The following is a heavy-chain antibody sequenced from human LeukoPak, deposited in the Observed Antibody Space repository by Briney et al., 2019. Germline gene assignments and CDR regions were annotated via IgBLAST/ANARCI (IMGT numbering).Heavy chain of an antibody. V-gene: IGHV3-72*01. CDR3: ARGGSWDAFHI. D-gene: IGHD2-15*01. J-gene: IGHJ3*02. Sequence: GGSLRLSCAVSGFTFSDHYMDWVRQAPGKGLEWVGRTRNKVNSYTTEYAASVKGRFTISRDDSKNSLYLQMNSLKTEDTAVYYRARGGSWDAFHIWGQGTMVTVSS. CDR1: GFTFSDHY. CDR2: TRNKVNSYTT.